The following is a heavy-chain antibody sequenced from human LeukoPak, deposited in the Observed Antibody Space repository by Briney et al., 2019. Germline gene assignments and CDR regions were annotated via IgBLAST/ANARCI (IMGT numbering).Heavy chain of an antibody. CDR2: IKQDGSEK. CDR1: GFTFSNCW. V-gene: IGHV3-7*01. J-gene: IGHJ4*02. CDR3: AREDDWNYEDY. Sequence: GGSLRLSCAASGFTFSNCWMSWVRQAPGKGLGWVANIKQDGSEKYYVNSVKGRFTISRDNAKNSLYLQMNSLRAEDTAIYYCAREDDWNYEDYWGQGTLVTVSS. D-gene: IGHD1-7*01.